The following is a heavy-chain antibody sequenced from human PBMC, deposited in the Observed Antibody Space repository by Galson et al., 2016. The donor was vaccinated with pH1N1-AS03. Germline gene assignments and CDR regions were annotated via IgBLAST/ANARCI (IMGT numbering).Heavy chain of an antibody. CDR2: IFWDGET. J-gene: IGHJ4*02. D-gene: IGHD2-8*01. CDR3: ARSTHVNEGLDF. V-gene: IGHV2-5*02. CDR1: GFSPSTGGVH. Sequence: PALVKPTQTLTLTCSFSGFSPSTGGVHVAWIRQPPGKALEWLALIFWDGETRYRPSLTSRLTITKDTSKNEVVLTMTNMNPVDTATYYCARSTHVNEGLDFWVQGTLVTVSS.